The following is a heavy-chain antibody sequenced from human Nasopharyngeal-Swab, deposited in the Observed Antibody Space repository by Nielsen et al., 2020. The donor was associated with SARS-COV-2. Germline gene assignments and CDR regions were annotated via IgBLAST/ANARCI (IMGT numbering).Heavy chain of an antibody. V-gene: IGHV5-51*01. Sequence: GESLKISCKGSGYSFTSYWIGWVRQMPGKGLEWMGIIYPGDPDTRYSPSFQGQVTISADKSISTAYLQWSSLKASDTAMYYCARHPVMTVYGSGSYYYYYGMDVWGQGTTVTVSS. CDR1: GYSFTSYW. J-gene: IGHJ6*02. D-gene: IGHD3-10*01. CDR2: IYPGDPDT. CDR3: ARHPVMTVYGSGSYYYYYGMDV.